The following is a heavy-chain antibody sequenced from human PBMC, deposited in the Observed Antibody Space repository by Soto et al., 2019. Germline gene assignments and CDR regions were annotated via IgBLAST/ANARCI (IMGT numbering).Heavy chain of an antibody. J-gene: IGHJ4*02. CDR1: GGIFSRHA. Sequence: QVQLVQSGAEVKKTGSSVKVSCKISGGIFSRHAIDWVRQAPGQGLEWMGGIVPNLGTVIYAQNFQARVTISPDELTNTSYLDLSGLTLQDTAVYYCARPRTYNYDSDGYYGHPFVDWGQETLVTVSS. D-gene: IGHD3-22*01. CDR3: ARPRTYNYDSDGYYGHPFVD. V-gene: IGHV1-69*01. CDR2: IVPNLGTV.